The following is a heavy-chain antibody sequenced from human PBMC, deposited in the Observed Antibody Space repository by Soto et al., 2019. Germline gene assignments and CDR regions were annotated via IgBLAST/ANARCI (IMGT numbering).Heavy chain of an antibody. CDR1: GFTFSRYA. CDR2: ISGSSSST. V-gene: IGHV3-23*01. J-gene: IGHJ6*02. Sequence: GSLRLSCAASGFTFSRYAMCWVRQAPGKGLYWVSAISGSSSSTYYADSVKGRFTISRDNSKNTLYLQMNSLRAEDTAVYYCAKLPNANHYYDGMDVWGQGTTVTVSS. CDR3: AKLPNANHYYDGMDV.